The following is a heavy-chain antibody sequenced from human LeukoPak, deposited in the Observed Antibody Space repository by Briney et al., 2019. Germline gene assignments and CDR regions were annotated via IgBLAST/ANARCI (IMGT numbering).Heavy chain of an antibody. D-gene: IGHD3-16*01. CDR1: GFTFSSYA. CDR2: ISGSGGST. V-gene: IGHV3-23*01. Sequence: GGSLRLSCAASGFTFSSYAMSWARQAPGKGLEWVSAISGSGGSTYYADSVKGRFTISRDNSKNTLYLQMNSLRAEDTAVYYCAKDSPVLRVGHYFDYWGQGTLVTVSS. J-gene: IGHJ4*02. CDR3: AKDSPVLRVGHYFDY.